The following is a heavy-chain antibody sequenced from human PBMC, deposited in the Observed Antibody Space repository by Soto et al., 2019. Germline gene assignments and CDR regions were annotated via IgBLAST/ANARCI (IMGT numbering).Heavy chain of an antibody. CDR1: GGSISSGDYY. D-gene: IGHD3-3*01. CDR3: ARCYDFWSGYYSDFDY. CDR2: IYYSGST. V-gene: IGHV4-30-4*01. Sequence: PSETLSLTCTVSGGSISSGDYYWSWIRQPPGKGLEWIGYIYYSGSTYYNPSLKSRVTISVDTSKNQFSLKLSSVTAADTAVYYCARCYDFWSGYYSDFDYWGQGTLVTVSS. J-gene: IGHJ4*02.